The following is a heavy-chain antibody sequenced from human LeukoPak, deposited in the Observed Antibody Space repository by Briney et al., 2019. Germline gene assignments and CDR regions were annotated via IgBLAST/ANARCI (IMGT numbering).Heavy chain of an antibody. CDR3: AYESSGPFTN. J-gene: IGHJ4*02. Sequence: ASVKVSCKASGYTFSTYYIHWVRQAPGQGLEWMGIINPSDYSTTSAQKFQGRVTMTKDTSTSTVYMDLSILRSEDTAVYYCAYESSGPFTNWGQGTLVTVSS. V-gene: IGHV1-46*01. CDR2: INPSDYST. CDR1: GYTFSTYY. D-gene: IGHD6-19*01.